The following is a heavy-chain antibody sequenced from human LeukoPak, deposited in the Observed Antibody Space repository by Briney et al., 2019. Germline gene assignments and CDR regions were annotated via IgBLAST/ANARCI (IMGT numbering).Heavy chain of an antibody. J-gene: IGHJ4*02. D-gene: IGHD3-3*01. V-gene: IGHV4-59*01. CDR1: GGSISSYY. CDR2: IHYSGTN. Sequence: SETLSLTCTVSGGSISSYYWNWIRQPPGKGLEWIGYIHYSGTNYYNPSLKSRVTISVDTSKSQFSLKLSSVTAADTAVYYCATIFGAAKPIDYWGQGTLVTVSS. CDR3: ATIFGAAKPIDY.